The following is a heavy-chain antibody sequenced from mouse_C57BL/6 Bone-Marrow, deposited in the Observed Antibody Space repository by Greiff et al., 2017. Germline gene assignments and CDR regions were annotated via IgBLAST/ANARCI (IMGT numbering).Heavy chain of an antibody. J-gene: IGHJ4*01. CDR3: ARVLLYYYAMDY. Sequence: EVQVVESGGGLVKPGGSLKLSCAASGFTFSSYAMSWVRQTPEKRLEWVATISDGGSYTYYPDNVKGRFTISRDNAKNNLYLQMSHLKSEDTAMYYCARVLLYYYAMDYWGQGTSVTVSS. CDR2: ISDGGSYT. V-gene: IGHV5-4*01. CDR1: GFTFSSYA.